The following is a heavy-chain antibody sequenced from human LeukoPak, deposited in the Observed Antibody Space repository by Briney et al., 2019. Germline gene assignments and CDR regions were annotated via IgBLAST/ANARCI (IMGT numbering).Heavy chain of an antibody. CDR3: ARDQTYGDYWYFDL. D-gene: IGHD4-17*01. CDR1: GFIFSSYW. J-gene: IGHJ2*01. CDR2: IKSDGSST. Sequence: GGSLRLSCAASGFIFSSYWMHWVRQVLGKGLVWVSRIKSDGSSTTYADSVKGRFTISRDNAKNTLYLQMNSLRAEDTAVYYCARDQTYGDYWYFDLWGRGTLVTVSS. V-gene: IGHV3-74*01.